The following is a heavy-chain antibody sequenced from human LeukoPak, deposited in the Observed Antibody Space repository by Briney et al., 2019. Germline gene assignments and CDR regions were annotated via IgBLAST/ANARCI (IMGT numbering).Heavy chain of an antibody. CDR1: GYKLTNNW. CDR2: IYPGYSDG. V-gene: IGHV5-51*01. J-gene: IGHJ5*02. D-gene: IGHD6-13*01. CDR3: VRFALTSSLDH. Sequence: GESLKIACKMSGYKLTNNWIGWVRQVPGKGLEWMGLIYPGYSDGKYSPSFQGQVTLSVDASISTAYLHLSGLRASDTAIYYCVRFALTSSLDHWGQGTLVTVSS.